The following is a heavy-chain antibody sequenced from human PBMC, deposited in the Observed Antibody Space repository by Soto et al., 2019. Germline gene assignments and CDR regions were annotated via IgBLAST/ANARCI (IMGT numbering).Heavy chain of an antibody. CDR3: ARELYSCGAECPYYMDY. V-gene: IGHV1-18*01. CDR2: ISAYNGNT. Sequence: ASVKVSCKASGYTFTSYGISWVRQAPGQGLEWMGWISAYNGNTNYAQKLQGRVTMTTDTSTSTAYMELSSLRSEDTAVYYCARELYSCGAECPYYMDYWGQGTPVTV. D-gene: IGHD2-21*01. CDR1: GYTFTSYG. J-gene: IGHJ4*02.